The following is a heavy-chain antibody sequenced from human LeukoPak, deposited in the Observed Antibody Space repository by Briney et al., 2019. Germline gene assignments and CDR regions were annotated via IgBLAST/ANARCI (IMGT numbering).Heavy chain of an antibody. D-gene: IGHD5-12*01. V-gene: IGHV3-7*01. CDR1: GFTFSSYW. Sequence: HPGGSLRLSCAASGFTFSSYWMSWVRQAPGKGLEWVANIKQDGSEKYYVDSVKGRFTISRDNAKNSLYLQMNSLRAEDTAVYYCARVRGGYGLYYYYYMDVWGKGTTVTISS. J-gene: IGHJ6*03. CDR3: ARVRGGYGLYYYYYMDV. CDR2: IKQDGSEK.